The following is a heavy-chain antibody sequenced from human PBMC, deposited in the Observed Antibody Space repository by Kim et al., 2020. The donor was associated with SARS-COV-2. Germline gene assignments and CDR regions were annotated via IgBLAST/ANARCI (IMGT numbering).Heavy chain of an antibody. CDR2: ISSSSSYI. D-gene: IGHD4-17*01. J-gene: IGHJ6*02. CDR3: AREHWGERGYGDYAGRQYYGMDV. Sequence: GGSLRLSCAASGFTFSSYSMNWVRQAPGKGLEWVSSISSSSSYIYYADSVKGRFTISRDNAKNSLYLQMNSLRAEDTAVYYCAREHWGERGYGDYAGRQYYGMDVWGQGTTVTVSS. V-gene: IGHV3-21*01. CDR1: GFTFSSYS.